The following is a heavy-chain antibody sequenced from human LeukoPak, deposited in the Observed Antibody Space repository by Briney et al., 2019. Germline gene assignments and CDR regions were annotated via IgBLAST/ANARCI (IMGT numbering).Heavy chain of an antibody. V-gene: IGHV3-11*01. CDR3: AREEWFGEFDY. CDR1: GFTFSDYY. D-gene: IGHD3-10*01. CDR2: ISSSGSTI. J-gene: IGHJ4*02. Sequence: GGSLRLSCAASGFTFSDYYMSWIRQAPGKGLEWVSYISSSGSTIYYAGSVKGRFTISRDNAKNSLYLQMNSLRAEDTAVYYCAREEWFGEFDYWGQGTLVTVSS.